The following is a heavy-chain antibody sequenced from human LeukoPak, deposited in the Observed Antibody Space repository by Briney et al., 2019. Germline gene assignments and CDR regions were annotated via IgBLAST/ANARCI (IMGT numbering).Heavy chain of an antibody. Sequence: SETLSLTCSVSGDSISLSFYYWSWIRQPPGKGLEWIGEINHSGSTNYNPSLKSRVTISVDTSKNQFSLKLSSVTAADTAVYYCARSAPSRTMIVVVRNRYWFDPWGQGTLVTVSS. CDR2: INHSGST. CDR3: ARSAPSRTMIVVVRNRYWFDP. CDR1: GDSISLSFYY. V-gene: IGHV4-34*01. J-gene: IGHJ5*02. D-gene: IGHD3-22*01.